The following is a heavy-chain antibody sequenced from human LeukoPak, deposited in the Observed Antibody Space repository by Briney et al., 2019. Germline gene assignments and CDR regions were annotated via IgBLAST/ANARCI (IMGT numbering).Heavy chain of an antibody. CDR1: GYGFTGYY. J-gene: IGHJ4*02. D-gene: IGHD1-26*01. CDR2: INPTSGAT. CDR3: AREGGATGTHFDY. V-gene: IGHV1-2*02. Sequence: ASVKVSCKASGYGFTGYYMHWVRQAPGQGPEWMGWINPTSGATRYAQKFQDRVTMTRNTSIATDYMELTRLTSDDTAVYYCAREGGATGTHFDYWGQGTLVTVSS.